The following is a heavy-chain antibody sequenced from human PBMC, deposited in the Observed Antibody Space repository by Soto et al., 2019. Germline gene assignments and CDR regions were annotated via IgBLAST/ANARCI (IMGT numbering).Heavy chain of an antibody. CDR2: IGGSDGYI. CDR1: GFIFGNYA. Sequence: EVQLLESGGGLAQPGGSLRLSCEASGFIFGNYAMTWVRQAPGKGLESVAGIGGSDGYIHYADSVKGRFTISRDNSKLTLYLQMNSLRAEDTAIYYCAKDAVSNDGLWLLDQWGQGTLVTVSS. V-gene: IGHV3-23*01. CDR3: AKDAVSNDGLWLLDQ. J-gene: IGHJ1*01. D-gene: IGHD3-3*01.